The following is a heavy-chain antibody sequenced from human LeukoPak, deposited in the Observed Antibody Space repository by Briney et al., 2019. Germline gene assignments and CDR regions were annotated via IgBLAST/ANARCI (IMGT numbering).Heavy chain of an antibody. J-gene: IGHJ5*02. CDR2: ISSSSSYI. CDR1: GFTFSSYS. CDR3: ARDIVGPTVTTVS. Sequence: PGGSLRLSCAASGFTFSSYSMNWVRQAPGKGLEWVSSISSSSSYIYYADSVKGRFTISRDNAKNSLYLQMNSLRAEDTAVYYCARDIVGPTVTTVSWGQGTLVTVSS. V-gene: IGHV3-21*01. D-gene: IGHD4-17*01.